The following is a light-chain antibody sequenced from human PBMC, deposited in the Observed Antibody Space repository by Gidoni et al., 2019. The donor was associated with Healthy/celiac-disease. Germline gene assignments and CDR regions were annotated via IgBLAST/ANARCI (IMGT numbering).Light chain of an antibody. Sequence: EIVLTHSQATLFLSPGESATLPCRASESVSSDLAWYQQKPGQAPRLLIYKAANRATGIPARFSGSGSGTDFTLTISSLEPEDFAVYYCQQRSNWPQITFGQGTRLEIK. V-gene: IGKV3-11*01. CDR2: KAA. CDR3: QQRSNWPQIT. J-gene: IGKJ5*01. CDR1: ESVSSD.